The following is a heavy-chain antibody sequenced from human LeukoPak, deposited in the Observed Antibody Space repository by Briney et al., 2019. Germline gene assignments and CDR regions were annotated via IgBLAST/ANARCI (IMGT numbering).Heavy chain of an antibody. CDR1: GFTFGIYD. CDR2: IDRGVGRT. V-gene: IGHV3-23*01. CDR3: AKLVDYDFWSGSKGFDY. Sequence: GGSLRLSCAASGFTFGIYDLSWVRQAPGKGLECVSAIDRGVGRTYYADSVKGRFTISRDNSMNTLYLQMSNLRADDTAVYYCAKLVDYDFWSGSKGFDYWGQGTLVTVSS. J-gene: IGHJ4*02. D-gene: IGHD3-3*01.